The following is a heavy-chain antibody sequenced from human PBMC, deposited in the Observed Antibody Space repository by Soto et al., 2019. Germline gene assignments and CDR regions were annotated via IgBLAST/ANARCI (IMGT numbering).Heavy chain of an antibody. Sequence: TLSLTCTVSGGSMSRGDYYWSWIRQPPGKGLEWIGFIYHTGSTYYSPSLKNRVAISVDTSKNQFSLKLSSVTAADTAVYYCAAKPYNWNIWMVYWGPGIMVTVSS. D-gene: IGHD1-1*01. CDR2: IYHTGST. V-gene: IGHV4-30-4*01. CDR3: AAKPYNWNIWMVY. CDR1: GGSMSRGDYY. J-gene: IGHJ4*02.